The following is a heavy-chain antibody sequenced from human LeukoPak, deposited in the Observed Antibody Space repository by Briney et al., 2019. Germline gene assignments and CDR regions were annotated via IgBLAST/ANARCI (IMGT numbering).Heavy chain of an antibody. CDR2: IYLYGTT. J-gene: IGHJ6*02. V-gene: IGHV4-4*02. CDR3: ARQKWEQQGRDYYFNGLDV. D-gene: IGHD1/OR15-1a*01. CDR1: IGSISSSKW. Sequence: PSETLSLTCSVSIGSISSSKWWSWVRQSPVKGLEWIGEIYLYGTTNYNPSFTSRVTMSVDRSRNQFSLKLTSVTAADTADYYCARQKWEQQGRDYYFNGLDVWGPGTTVIVSS.